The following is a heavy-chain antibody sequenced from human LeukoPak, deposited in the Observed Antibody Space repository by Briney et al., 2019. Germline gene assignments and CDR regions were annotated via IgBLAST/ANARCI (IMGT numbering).Heavy chain of an antibody. CDR1: GYTFTSDY. Sequence: ASVKVSFKASGYTFTSDYMHWVRQAPGQGLEWMGIINPSGGDTSYAQKFQGRLTMTRDTSTNTVYMELTSLRSEDTAVYYCAREVMDNLRFDYWGQGTLVTVSS. CDR2: INPSGGDT. D-gene: IGHD1-14*01. J-gene: IGHJ4*02. CDR3: AREVMDNLRFDY. V-gene: IGHV1-46*01.